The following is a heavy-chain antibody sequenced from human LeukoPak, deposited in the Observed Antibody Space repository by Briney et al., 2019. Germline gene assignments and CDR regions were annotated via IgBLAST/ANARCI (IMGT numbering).Heavy chain of an antibody. CDR3: VRGGGLEGQRVGVPSSPPFDP. J-gene: IGHJ5*02. Sequence: PGGSLRLSCAASGFTFSSYSMNWVRQAPGKGLEWVSSISSSSSYIYYADSVKGRFTISRDNAKNTLYLQMNSLRVDDTAVYYCVRGGGLEGQRVGVPSSPPFDPWGQGTLVTVSS. V-gene: IGHV3-21*01. CDR2: ISSSSSYI. D-gene: IGHD1-1*01. CDR1: GFTFSSYS.